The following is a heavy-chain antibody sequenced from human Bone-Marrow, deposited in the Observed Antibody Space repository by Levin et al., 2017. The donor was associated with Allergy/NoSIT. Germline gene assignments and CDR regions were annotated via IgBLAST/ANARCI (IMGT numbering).Heavy chain of an antibody. J-gene: IGHJ4*02. D-gene: IGHD3-22*01. Sequence: GGSLRLSCSASGFTYSSSGINWVRQAPGKGLEWVAVMSYDGSNHFVADSVRGRFTVSRDSSNNTLYLQMNILRPEDTAVYYCAMIVVVIPTWGQGTLVTVSS. CDR1: GFTYSSSG. CDR2: MSYDGSNH. CDR3: AMIVVVIPT. V-gene: IGHV3-30*03.